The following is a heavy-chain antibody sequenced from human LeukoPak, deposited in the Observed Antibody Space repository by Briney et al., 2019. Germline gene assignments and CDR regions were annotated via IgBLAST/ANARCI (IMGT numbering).Heavy chain of an antibody. CDR1: VGSFSGYY. Sequence: SQTLSLTCAVYVGSFSGYYWSWIRQPPGKRLKWIGEINHSGSSNYNPSLKSRVTISVDTSKNQFSLKLSFVTAADTAVYYCARDVNYYDSSGYQLPWGQGTLVTVSS. CDR3: ARDVNYYDSSGYQLP. V-gene: IGHV4-34*01. CDR2: INHSGSS. D-gene: IGHD3-22*01. J-gene: IGHJ5*02.